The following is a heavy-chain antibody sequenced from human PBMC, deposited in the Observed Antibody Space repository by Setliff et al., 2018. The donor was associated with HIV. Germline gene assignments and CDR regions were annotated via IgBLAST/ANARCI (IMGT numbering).Heavy chain of an antibody. J-gene: IGHJ3*02. CDR1: GYTFTNYA. CDR2: INAGNGNT. V-gene: IGHV1-3*01. D-gene: IGHD3-10*01. Sequence: GASVKVSCKASGYTFTNYAMHWVRQAPGQRLEWMGWINAGNGNTKYSQKFQGRVTITRDTSASTAYMELSSLRSEDTAVYYCARGPYAEWFGESLDAFDIWGQGTMVTVSS. CDR3: ARGPYAEWFGESLDAFDI.